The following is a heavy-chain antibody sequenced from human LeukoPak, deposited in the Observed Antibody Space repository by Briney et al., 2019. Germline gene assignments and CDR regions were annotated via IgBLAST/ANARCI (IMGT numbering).Heavy chain of an antibody. V-gene: IGHV3-21*01. CDR2: ISTSGAYI. Sequence: GGSLRLSCAASGFTFSTYSMNWVRLAPGKGLEWVSSISTSGAYIYYADSVKGRFTISRDNARNSLYLQMHSLRAEDTAVFYCAGDYGDSLYCNYGMDVWGQGTTVTVSS. J-gene: IGHJ6*02. D-gene: IGHD4-17*01. CDR1: GFTFSTYS. CDR3: AGDYGDSLYCNYGMDV.